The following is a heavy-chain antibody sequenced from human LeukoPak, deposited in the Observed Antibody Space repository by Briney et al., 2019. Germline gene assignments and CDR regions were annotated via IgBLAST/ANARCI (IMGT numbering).Heavy chain of an antibody. Sequence: SVTVSCKASGGTFSSYAISWVRQAPGQGLEWMGGIIPIFGTANYAQKFQGRVTITADESTSTAYMELSSLRSEDTAVYYCARLRFLDRASWWYYYYGMDVWGQGTTVTVSS. CDR2: IIPIFGTA. J-gene: IGHJ6*02. D-gene: IGHD3-3*01. CDR3: ARLRFLDRASWWYYYYGMDV. V-gene: IGHV1-69*13. CDR1: GGTFSSYA.